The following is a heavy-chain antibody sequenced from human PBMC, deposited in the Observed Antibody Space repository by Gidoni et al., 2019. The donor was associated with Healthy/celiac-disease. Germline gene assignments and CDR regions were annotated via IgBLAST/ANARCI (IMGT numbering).Heavy chain of an antibody. J-gene: IGHJ4*02. Sequence: EVQLVESGGGLIQPGGSLRLSCAASGFTVRSNYMSWFRQAPGKGLEWVSGIYSGGSTYYADSVKGRFTISGDNSKNTLYLQMNSLRAEDTAVYYCARAVDHYDILTGYQYYFDYWGQGTLVTVSS. V-gene: IGHV3-53*01. CDR1: GFTVRSNY. D-gene: IGHD3-9*01. CDR2: IYSGGST. CDR3: ARAVDHYDILTGYQYYFDY.